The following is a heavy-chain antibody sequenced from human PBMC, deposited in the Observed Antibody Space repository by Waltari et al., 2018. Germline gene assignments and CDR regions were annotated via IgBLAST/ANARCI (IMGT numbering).Heavy chain of an antibody. CDR3: ASAALXYYTMDV. CDR2: VSWNSWXI. V-gene: IGHV3-9*01. D-gene: IGHD6-25*01. J-gene: IGHJ6*02. Sequence: EVRLEEXGGGLVKPGGXLRLSXAASGXRFEAFAMHGVRQGPGKGLGWVAGVSWNSWXIYYADAVXGRFXISXDNPXXFXHLEMNNRXXEDTXHYYCASAALXYYTMDVXGRGTTVSVXS. CDR1: GXRFEAFA.